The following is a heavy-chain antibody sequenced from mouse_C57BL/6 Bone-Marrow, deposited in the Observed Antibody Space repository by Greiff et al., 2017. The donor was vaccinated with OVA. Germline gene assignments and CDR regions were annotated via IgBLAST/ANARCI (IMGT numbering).Heavy chain of an antibody. CDR2: INPYNGGT. J-gene: IGHJ2*01. CDR1: GYTFTDYY. CDR3: ARSSNFDY. V-gene: IGHV1-19*01. Sequence: VQLKQSGPVLVKPGASVKMSCKASGYTFTDYYMNWVKQSHGKSLEWIGVINPYNGGTSYNQKFKGKATLTVDKSSSTAYMELNSLTSEDSAVYYCARSSNFDYWGQGTTLTVSS.